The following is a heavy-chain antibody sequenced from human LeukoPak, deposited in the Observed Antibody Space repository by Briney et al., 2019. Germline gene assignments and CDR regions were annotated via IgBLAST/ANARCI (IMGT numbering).Heavy chain of an antibody. V-gene: IGHV3-21*01. J-gene: IGHJ4*02. D-gene: IGHD5-24*01. CDR2: IDSSSSHI. Sequence: GGSLRPSCAASGCTLSSQSRRWVRQAAGKGLEWVSSIDSSSSHIYYADSMEGRFTISRDNAKNSLFLQMNSLRAEDTAVYYCARDFRTQLDGYSPPYHFDYWGQGALVTVSS. CDR3: ARDFRTQLDGYSPPYHFDY. CDR1: GCTLSSQS.